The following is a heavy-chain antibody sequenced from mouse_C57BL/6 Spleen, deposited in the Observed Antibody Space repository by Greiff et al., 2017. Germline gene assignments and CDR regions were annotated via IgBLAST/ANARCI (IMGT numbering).Heavy chain of an antibody. V-gene: IGHV1-52*01. CDR3: ARDYGSHYAMDY. CDR1: GYTFTSYW. Sequence: VQLQQPGAELVRPGSSVTLSCKASGYTFTSYWMHWVKQRPIQGLEWIGNIDPSDSETNYNQKFKDKATLTVDKSSSTAYMQLSSLTSEDSAVYYCARDYGSHYAMDYWGQGTSVTVSS. D-gene: IGHD1-1*01. J-gene: IGHJ4*01. CDR2: IDPSDSET.